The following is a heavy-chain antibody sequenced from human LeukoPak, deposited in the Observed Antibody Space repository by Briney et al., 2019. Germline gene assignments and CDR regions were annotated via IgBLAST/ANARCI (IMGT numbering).Heavy chain of an antibody. Sequence: ASVKVSCKVSGYTLTELSMHWVRQAPGKGLEWMGGFDPEDGETIYAQKFQGRITMTEDTSTDTAYMELSSLRSEDTAVYYCATDMGDYYHDAFDIWGQGTMVTVSS. J-gene: IGHJ3*02. V-gene: IGHV1-24*01. CDR3: ATDMGDYYHDAFDI. CDR1: GYTLTELS. D-gene: IGHD3-10*01. CDR2: FDPEDGET.